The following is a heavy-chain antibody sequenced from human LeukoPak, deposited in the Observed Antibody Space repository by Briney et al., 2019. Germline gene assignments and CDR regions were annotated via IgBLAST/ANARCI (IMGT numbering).Heavy chain of an antibody. CDR2: IIPIFGTA. Sequence: SVKVSCKASGGTFSSYAISWVRQAPGQGLEWMGGIIPIFGTANYAQKFQGRVTITADESTSTAYLELSSLRSEDTAVYYCARLYCSGGSCYPSDYWGQGTLVTVSS. CDR3: ARLYCSGGSCYPSDY. V-gene: IGHV1-69*13. J-gene: IGHJ4*02. D-gene: IGHD2-15*01. CDR1: GGTFSSYA.